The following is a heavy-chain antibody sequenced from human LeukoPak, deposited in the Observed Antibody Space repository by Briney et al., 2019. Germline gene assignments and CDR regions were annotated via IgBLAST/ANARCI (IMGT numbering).Heavy chain of an antibody. CDR3: ARVYCSSTSCSTVNWFDP. CDR1: GGTFSSYA. CDR2: IIPIFGTT. J-gene: IGHJ5*02. D-gene: IGHD2-2*01. V-gene: IGHV1-69*06. Sequence: SVKVSCKASGGTFSSYAISWVRQAPGQGLEWMGGIIPIFGTTNYAQKFQGRITITADKSTSTAYMELSSLRSEDTAVYYCARVYCSSTSCSTVNWFDPWGQGTLVTVSS.